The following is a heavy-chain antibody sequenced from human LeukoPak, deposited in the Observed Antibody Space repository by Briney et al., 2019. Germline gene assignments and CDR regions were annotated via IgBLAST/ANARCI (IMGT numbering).Heavy chain of an antibody. J-gene: IGHJ4*02. CDR2: VSGSGSST. CDR3: AKRRDYFDH. Sequence: GRSLRLSCAVSGFTFSDYYMSWIRQAPGKGLEWLSYVSGSGSSTYYADSVRGRFTISRDNSQNSLYLQMNSLRTEDTAVYYCAKRRDYFDHWGQGALVTVSS. CDR1: GFTFSDYY. V-gene: IGHV3-11*01.